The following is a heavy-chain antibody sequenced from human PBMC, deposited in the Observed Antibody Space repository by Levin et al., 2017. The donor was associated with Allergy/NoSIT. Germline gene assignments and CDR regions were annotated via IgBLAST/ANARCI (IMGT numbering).Heavy chain of an antibody. CDR2: INHTGST. Sequence: SETLSLTCAVYGGSFSGYYWSWIRQPPGKGLEWIGEINHTGSTNYNPSLKSRVTISVDTSKNQFSLKLSSVTAADTAVYYCARWNHVSYITTVTTSFDSWGQGTLVTVSS. D-gene: IGHD4-17*01. CDR1: GGSFSGYY. J-gene: IGHJ4*02. CDR3: ARWNHVSYITTVTTSFDS. V-gene: IGHV4-34*01.